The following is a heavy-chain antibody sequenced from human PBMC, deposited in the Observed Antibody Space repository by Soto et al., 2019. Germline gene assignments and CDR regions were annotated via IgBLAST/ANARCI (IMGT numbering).Heavy chain of an antibody. Sequence: SLAISCQGCGYGFTSCWIVWLRPMPGKGLEWMGIIYPGDSYTRYSPSLQGQVTISADKSISTAYLQWSSLKASDTAMYYCASGTAARRGYFDYWGQGTLVTV. CDR1: GYGFTSCW. D-gene: IGHD6-6*01. CDR3: ASGTAARRGYFDY. CDR2: IYPGDSYT. V-gene: IGHV5-51*01. J-gene: IGHJ4*02.